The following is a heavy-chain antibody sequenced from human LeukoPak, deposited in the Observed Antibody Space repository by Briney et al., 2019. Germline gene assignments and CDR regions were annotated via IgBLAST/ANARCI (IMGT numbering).Heavy chain of an antibody. V-gene: IGHV3-20*04. J-gene: IGHJ4*02. CDR1: GFTFDDYA. CDR2: IGKNGGNP. Sequence: PGGSLRLPCAASGFTFDDYAMSWVRQAPGKGLEWVSGIGKNGGNPGYADSVKGRFTISRDNAKNSLYLQMNSLRAEDTALFFCTRDPGTVAIDYWGQGTLVTVSS. D-gene: IGHD6-19*01. CDR3: TRDPGTVAIDY.